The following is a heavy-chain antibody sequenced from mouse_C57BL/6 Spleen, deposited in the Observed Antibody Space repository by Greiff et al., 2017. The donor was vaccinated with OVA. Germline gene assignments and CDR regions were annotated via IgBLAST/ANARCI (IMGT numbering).Heavy chain of an antibody. CDR1: GYTFTSYG. CDR3: ARERDGSYAMDY. CDR2: IYPRSGNT. D-gene: IGHD3-3*01. J-gene: IGHJ4*01. Sequence: VKVVESGAELARPGASVKLSCKASGYTFTSYGISWVKQRTGQGLEWIGEIYPRSGNTYYNEKFKGKATLTADKSSSTAYMELRSLTSEDSAVYFCARERDGSYAMDYWGQGTSVTVSS. V-gene: IGHV1-81*01.